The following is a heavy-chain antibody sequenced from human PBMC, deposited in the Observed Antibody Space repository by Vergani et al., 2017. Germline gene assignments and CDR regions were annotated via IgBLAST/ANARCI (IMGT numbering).Heavy chain of an antibody. CDR1: SFSVSSHY. J-gene: IGHJ3*02. CDR3: ARGMTTETTDLDGFDI. V-gene: IGHV3-66*02. CDR2: INIGGRT. Sequence: LVESGGGLVQLGGSLRLSCAASSFSVSSHYMTWVRQAPGKGLEWVSTINIGGRTSYADSVKGRLTLTRDDSKNTLHLQMNSLRPEDTAVYYCARGMTTETTDLDGFDIWGQGTMVSVSS. D-gene: IGHD4-17*01.